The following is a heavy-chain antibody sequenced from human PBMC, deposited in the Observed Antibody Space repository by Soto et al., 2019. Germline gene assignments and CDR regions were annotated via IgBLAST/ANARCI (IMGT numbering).Heavy chain of an antibody. D-gene: IGHD1-7*01. V-gene: IGHV1-69*02. CDR2: IIPILGIA. J-gene: IGHJ6*02. CDR1: GGTFSSYT. CDR3: ASPPSITGTTSPLNYYGMDV. Sequence: GASVKVSCKASGGTFSSYTISWVRQAPGQGLEWMGRIIPILGIANYAQKFQGRVTITADKSTSTAYMELSSLRSEDTAVYYCASPPSITGTTSPLNYYGMDVWGQGTTVTVSS.